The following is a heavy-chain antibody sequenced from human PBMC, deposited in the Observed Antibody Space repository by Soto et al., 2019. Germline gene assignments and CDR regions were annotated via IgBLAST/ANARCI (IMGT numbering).Heavy chain of an antibody. CDR3: ARGPRGYSYGSDY. CDR2: INPNSGST. Sequence: GASVKVSCKASGYTLTRYCIHWVRQAPGQGLEWMGIINPNSGSTNYAQKFQGRVTITADESTSTAYMELSSLRSEDTAVYYCARGPRGYSYGSDYWGQGTLVTVSS. CDR1: GYTLTRYC. D-gene: IGHD5-18*01. J-gene: IGHJ4*02. V-gene: IGHV1-46*01.